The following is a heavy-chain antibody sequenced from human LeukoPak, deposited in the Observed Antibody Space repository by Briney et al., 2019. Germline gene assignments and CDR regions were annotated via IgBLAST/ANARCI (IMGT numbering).Heavy chain of an antibody. J-gene: IGHJ4*02. CDR1: GGSISSSSYY. CDR3: ARSYSSSSRNFDY. D-gene: IGHD6-6*01. CDR2: IYYSGST. Sequence: SKTLSLTCTVSGGSISSSSYYWGWIRQPPGKGLEWIGSIYYSGSTYYNPSLKSRVTISVDTSKNQFSLKLSSVTAADTAVYYCARSYSSSSRNFDYWGQGTLVTVSS. V-gene: IGHV4-39*01.